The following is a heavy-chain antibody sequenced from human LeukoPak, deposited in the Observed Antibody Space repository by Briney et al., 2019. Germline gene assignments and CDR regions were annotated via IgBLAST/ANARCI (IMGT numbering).Heavy chain of an antibody. Sequence: GGSLRLSCAASGFTFSSYSMNWACQAPGKGLEWVSFISSSSYIYYADSVKGRFTISRDNAKNSLYLQMSSLRAEDTAVYYCAREISSSWYYFDYWGQGTLVTVSS. J-gene: IGHJ4*02. D-gene: IGHD6-13*01. V-gene: IGHV3-21*01. CDR2: ISSSSYI. CDR3: AREISSSWYYFDY. CDR1: GFTFSSYS.